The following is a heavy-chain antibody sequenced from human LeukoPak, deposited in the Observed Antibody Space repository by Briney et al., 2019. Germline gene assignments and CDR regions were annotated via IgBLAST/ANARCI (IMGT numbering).Heavy chain of an antibody. CDR1: GGAFSRDG. CDR3: ARVQGYDFWSGYGMDV. Sequence: VQCCCKAAGGAFSRDGMRWLRAAAGQKHEWMGRIIPIFGIANYAQKFQGRVTITADKSTSTAYMELSSLRSEDTAVYYCARVQGYDFWSGYGMDVWGQGTTVTVSS. J-gene: IGHJ6*02. V-gene: IGHV1-69*04. CDR2: IIPIFGIA. D-gene: IGHD3-3*01.